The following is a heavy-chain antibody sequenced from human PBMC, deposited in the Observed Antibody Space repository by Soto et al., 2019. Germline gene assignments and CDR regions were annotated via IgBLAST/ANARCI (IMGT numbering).Heavy chain of an antibody. V-gene: IGHV3-23*01. CDR2: ISGSGGST. Sequence: EVQLLESGGGLVQPGGSLRLSCAASGFTFSSYAMSWVRQAPGKGLEWVSAISGSGGSTYYADSVKGRFTISRDISKNTRHLQMNSLRAEDTAVYYCAKDRWAASWYWGQGTLVTVSS. CDR3: AKDRWAASWY. CDR1: GFTFSSYA. J-gene: IGHJ4*02. D-gene: IGHD6-13*01.